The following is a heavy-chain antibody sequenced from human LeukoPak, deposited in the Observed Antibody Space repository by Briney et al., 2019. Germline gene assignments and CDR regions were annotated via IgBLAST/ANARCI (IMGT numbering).Heavy chain of an antibody. CDR3: AKGYTYYYDSSGYSPNFDY. D-gene: IGHD3-22*01. CDR1: GFTFSSYA. CDR2: ISGSGGST. Sequence: PGGSLRLSCAASGFTFSSYAMSWVRQAPGKGLEWVSAISGSGGSTYYADSVKGRLTISRDNSKNTLYLQMNSLRAEDTAVYYCAKGYTYYYDSSGYSPNFDYWGQGTLVTVSS. J-gene: IGHJ4*02. V-gene: IGHV3-23*01.